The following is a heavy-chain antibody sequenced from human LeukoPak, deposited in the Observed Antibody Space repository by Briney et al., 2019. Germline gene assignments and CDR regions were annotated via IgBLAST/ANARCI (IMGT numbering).Heavy chain of an antibody. D-gene: IGHD6-13*01. V-gene: IGHV1-2*02. CDR1: GYTFTGYY. J-gene: IGHJ5*02. Sequence: EASVKVSCKASGYTFTGYYMHWVRQAPGQGLEWMGWINPNSGGTNYGRVTMTRDTSISTAYMELSRLRSDDTAVYYCARESMAAAVSSYNWFDPWGQGTLVTVSS. CDR2: INPNSGGT. CDR3: ARESMAAAVSSYNWFDP.